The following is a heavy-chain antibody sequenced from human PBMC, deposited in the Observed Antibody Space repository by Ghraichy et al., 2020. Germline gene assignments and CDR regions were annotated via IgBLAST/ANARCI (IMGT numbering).Heavy chain of an antibody. CDR2: ISGSGGST. CDR3: AKRWGGGSSDY. J-gene: IGHJ4*02. Sequence: LSLTCAASGFTFSSYAMSWVRQAPGKGLEWVSAISGSGGSTYYADSVKGRFTISRDNSKNTLYLQMNSLRAEDTAVYYCAKRWGGGSSDYWGQGTLVTVSS. CDR1: GFTFSSYA. V-gene: IGHV3-23*01. D-gene: IGHD2-15*01.